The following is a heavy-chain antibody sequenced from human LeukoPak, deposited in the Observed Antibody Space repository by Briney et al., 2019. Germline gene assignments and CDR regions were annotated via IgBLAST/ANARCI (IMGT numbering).Heavy chain of an antibody. CDR1: GYTFTSYG. CDR2: ISAYNGNT. Sequence: ASVKVSCKASGYTFTSYGISWVRQAPGQGLEWMGWISAYNGNTNYAQKLQGRVTMTTDTSTSTAYKELRSLRSDDTAVYYCARVEYFDWLLLPIDYWGQGTLVTVSS. V-gene: IGHV1-18*01. D-gene: IGHD3-9*01. CDR3: ARVEYFDWLLLPIDY. J-gene: IGHJ4*02.